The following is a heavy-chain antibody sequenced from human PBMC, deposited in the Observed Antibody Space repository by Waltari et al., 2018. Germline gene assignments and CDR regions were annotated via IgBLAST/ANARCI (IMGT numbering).Heavy chain of an antibody. CDR1: GDSISSHCYY. Sequence: QLQLQESGPGLVKPSETLSLPCTVSGDSISSHCYYWGWLRQPLGKGLAWIGTVHFTGTTYYNPSLESRVTISVDTSNNQFSLKLTSVTAADTAIYYCARLDYSALRRGCDPWGQGTLVTVSS. J-gene: IGHJ5*02. CDR2: VHFTGTT. CDR3: ARLDYSALRRGCDP. V-gene: IGHV4-39*01. D-gene: IGHD4-4*01.